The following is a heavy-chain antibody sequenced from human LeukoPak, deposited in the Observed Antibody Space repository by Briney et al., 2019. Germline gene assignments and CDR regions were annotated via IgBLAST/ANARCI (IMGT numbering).Heavy chain of an antibody. CDR3: ARDSHQYYMDV. J-gene: IGHJ6*03. CDR1: GFTFSSYW. Sequence: GSLRLSCAASGFTFSSYWMHWVRQAPGKGLVWVSRINSDGSSTNYADSVKGRFTISRDNAKNTLYLQVNSLRAEDTAVYYCARDSHQYYMDVWGKGTTVTVSS. CDR2: INSDGSST. V-gene: IGHV3-74*01.